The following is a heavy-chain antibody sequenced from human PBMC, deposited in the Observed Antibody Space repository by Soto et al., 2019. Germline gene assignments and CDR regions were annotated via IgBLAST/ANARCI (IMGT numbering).Heavy chain of an antibody. Sequence: PGGLLRLGCAASMLTFSGYEMNWVRQAPGKGLEWVSYISSSGSTMYYADSVKGRFTISRDNAKNSLYLQMNSLRAEDTAVYYCASIAARYSYGYGVDYWGQGTLVTVSS. D-gene: IGHD5-18*01. CDR3: ASIAARYSYGYGVDY. V-gene: IGHV3-48*03. CDR1: MLTFSGYE. CDR2: ISSSGSTM. J-gene: IGHJ4*02.